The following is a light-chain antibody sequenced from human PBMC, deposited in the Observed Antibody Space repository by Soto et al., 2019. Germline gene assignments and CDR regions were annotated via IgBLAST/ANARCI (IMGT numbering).Light chain of an antibody. CDR1: QSVTTN. Sequence: EVVMTQSPATLSVSPGETAILSCRASQSVTTNLAWYQQKPGQAPRLLIFGASTRAAGIPARFSGSGSGTEFTLTISSLQSEDFAVYYCQQYDNWPPGTFGQGTKVEIK. CDR2: GAS. CDR3: QQYDNWPPGT. J-gene: IGKJ1*01. V-gene: IGKV3-15*01.